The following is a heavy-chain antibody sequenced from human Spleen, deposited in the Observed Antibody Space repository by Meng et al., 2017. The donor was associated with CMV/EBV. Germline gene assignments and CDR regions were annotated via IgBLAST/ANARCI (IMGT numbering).Heavy chain of an antibody. V-gene: IGHV4-31*03. CDR1: GGSISSGGYY. J-gene: IGHJ4*02. Sequence: SETLSLTCTVSGGSISSGGYYWSWIRQHPGKGLEWIGYIYYSGSTYYNPSLKSRVTISVDTSKSQFSLNLSSVTAADTALYYCARQYCDGDCLTGFFDFWGQGSLVTVSS. CDR3: ARQYCDGDCLTGFFDF. D-gene: IGHD2-21*01. CDR2: IYYSGST.